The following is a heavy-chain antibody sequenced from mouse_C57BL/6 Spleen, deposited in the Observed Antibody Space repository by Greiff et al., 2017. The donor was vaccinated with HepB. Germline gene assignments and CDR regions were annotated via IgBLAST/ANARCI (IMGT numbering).Heavy chain of an antibody. D-gene: IGHD2-2*01. CDR2: ISSGSSTI. J-gene: IGHJ3*01. CDR1: GFTFSDYG. CDR3: ARPGDRPYGYDDWFAY. Sequence: EVQRVESGGGLVKPGGSLKLSCAASGFTFSDYGMHWVRQAPEKGLEWVAYISSGSSTIYYADTVKGRFTISRDNAKNTLFLQMTSLRSEDTAMYYCARPGDRPYGYDDWFAYWGQGTLVTVSA. V-gene: IGHV5-17*01.